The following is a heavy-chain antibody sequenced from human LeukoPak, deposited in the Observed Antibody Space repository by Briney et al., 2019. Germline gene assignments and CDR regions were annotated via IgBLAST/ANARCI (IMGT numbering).Heavy chain of an antibody. V-gene: IGHV5-51*01. Sequence: GESLKISCKGTGYSFTSYWIAWVRQMPGKGLEWMGLIYPGDSDTRYRPSFLGQVTISADRSFSTAHLQWSSLKASDTAMYFCARRSRGTWYFDLWGRGTLVTVSS. CDR1: GYSFTSYW. D-gene: IGHD5-24*01. CDR2: IYPGDSDT. CDR3: ARRSRGTWYFDL. J-gene: IGHJ2*01.